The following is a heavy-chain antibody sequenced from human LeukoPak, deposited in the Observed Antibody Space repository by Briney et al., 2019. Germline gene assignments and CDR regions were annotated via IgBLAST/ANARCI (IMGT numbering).Heavy chain of an antibody. V-gene: IGHV4-59*01. CDR1: GGSISNYY. J-gene: IGHJ5*02. CDR3: ARGGYYGSGNDFRFDP. D-gene: IGHD3-10*01. Sequence: SETLSLTCTVSGGSISNYYWSWIRQPPGKGLEWIGYIYYSGSTNFNPSLKSRVTISVDTSKNQFSLKLSSVTAADTAVYYCARGGYYGSGNDFRFDPWGQGTLVTVSS. CDR2: IYYSGST.